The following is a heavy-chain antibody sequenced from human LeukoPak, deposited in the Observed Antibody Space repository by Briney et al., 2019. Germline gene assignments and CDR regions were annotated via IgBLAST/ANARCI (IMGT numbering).Heavy chain of an antibody. J-gene: IGHJ4*02. CDR1: GDSFSSNSAA. CDR3: ARDLFMTTSGEFDY. Sequence: SQTLSLTCAISGDSFSSNSAAWNWIRQSPSRGLEWLGRTYYRSKWYYDYAVSVKNRITINPDTSKNQFSLQLNSVTPEDTAVYYCARDLFMTTSGEFDYWGQGTLVTVSS. D-gene: IGHD3-16*01. V-gene: IGHV6-1*01. CDR2: TYYRSKWYY.